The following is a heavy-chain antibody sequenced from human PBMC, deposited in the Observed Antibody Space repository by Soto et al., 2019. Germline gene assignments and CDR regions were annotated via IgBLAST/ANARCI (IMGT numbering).Heavy chain of an antibody. J-gene: IGHJ5*02. CDR3: ARGAPRITIFGVVMSWFDP. CDR2: IIPIFGTA. V-gene: IGHV1-69*01. D-gene: IGHD3-3*01. CDR1: GGTFSSYA. Sequence: QVQLVQSGAEVKKPGSSVKVSCKASGGTFSSYAISWVRQAPGQGLEWMGGIIPIFGTANYAQKFQGSVKITADESTSTAYMELSSLRSEDTAVYYCARGAPRITIFGVVMSWFDPWGQGTLVTVSS.